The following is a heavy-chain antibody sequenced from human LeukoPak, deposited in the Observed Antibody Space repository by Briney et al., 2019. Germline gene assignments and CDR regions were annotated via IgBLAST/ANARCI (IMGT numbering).Heavy chain of an antibody. CDR1: GGTFSSYA. D-gene: IGHD3-16*01. V-gene: IGHV1-69*06. J-gene: IGHJ4*02. CDR2: IIPIFGTA. CDR3: TTRGGDTLMRTEAFDY. Sequence: ASVKVSCKASGGTFSSYAISWVRQAPGQGLEWMGGIIPIFGTANYAQKFQGRVTITADKSTSTAYMDLRRLTSDDTAIYYCTTRGGDTLMRTEAFDYWGLGTLVTVSS.